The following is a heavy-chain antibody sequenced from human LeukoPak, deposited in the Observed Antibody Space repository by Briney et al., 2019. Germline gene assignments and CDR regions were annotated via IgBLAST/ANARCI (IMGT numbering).Heavy chain of an antibody. CDR2: IYYSGST. D-gene: IGHD5-18*01. Sequence: SQTLSLTCTVSGGSISSGDYYWSWIRQPPGKGLEWIGYIYYSGSTYYNPSLKSRVTISVDTSKNQFSLKLSSVTAADTAVYYCARHGATAGYSLVVRPVDYWGQGTLVTVSS. CDR3: ARHGATAGYSLVVRPVDY. V-gene: IGHV4-30-4*01. J-gene: IGHJ4*02. CDR1: GGSISSGDYY.